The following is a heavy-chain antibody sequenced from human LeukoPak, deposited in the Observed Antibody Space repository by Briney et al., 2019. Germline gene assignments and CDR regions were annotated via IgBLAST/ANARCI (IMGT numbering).Heavy chain of an antibody. CDR3: ARDGLGVYYFDY. J-gene: IGHJ4*02. Sequence: GGSLRLSCAASGFTFSTYVMNWVRQAPGKGLEWVSYISSSGSTIYYADPVRGRFTISRDNAKNSLYLQINSLRAEDTAVYYCARDGLGVYYFDYWGQGILVTVSS. D-gene: IGHD3-16*01. CDR1: GFTFSTYV. V-gene: IGHV3-48*03. CDR2: ISSSGSTI.